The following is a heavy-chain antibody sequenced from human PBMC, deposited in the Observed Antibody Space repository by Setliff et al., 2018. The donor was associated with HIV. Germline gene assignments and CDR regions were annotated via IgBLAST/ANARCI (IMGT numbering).Heavy chain of an antibody. J-gene: IGHJ5*02. D-gene: IGHD1-1*01. CDR2: ISGSGSTI. CDR3: VRDHRPSNNNWHHWFDP. Sequence: PGGSLRLSCVGSGFSFSNYDLNWVRQAPGKGLEWVSYISGSGSTIYYADSVKGRFTISRDNSKNSLNLQMNSLRAEDTAVYYCVRDHRPSNNNWHHWFDPWGQGTLVTVSS. CDR1: GFSFSNYD. V-gene: IGHV3-48*03.